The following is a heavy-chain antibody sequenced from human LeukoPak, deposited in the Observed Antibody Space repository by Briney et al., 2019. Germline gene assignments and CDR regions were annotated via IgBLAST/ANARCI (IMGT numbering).Heavy chain of an antibody. J-gene: IGHJ6*03. CDR1: GGSISSSSYY. D-gene: IGHD3-3*01. CDR2: IYYSGST. CDR3: ASDYDFFYYYMDV. V-gene: IGHV4-39*01. Sequence: KPSETLSLTCTVSGGSISSSSYYWGWIRQPPGKGLEWIGSIYYSGSTYYNPSVKSRVTISVDTSKNQFSLKLSSVTAADTAVYYCASDYDFFYYYMDVWGKGTTVTVSS.